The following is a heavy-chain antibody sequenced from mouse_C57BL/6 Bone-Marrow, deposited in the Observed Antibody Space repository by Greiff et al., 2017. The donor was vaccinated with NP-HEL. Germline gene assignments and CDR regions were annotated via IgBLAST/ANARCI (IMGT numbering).Heavy chain of an antibody. D-gene: IGHD1-1*01. Sequence: QVQLQESGAELVRPGTSVKVSCKASGYAFTNYLIEWVKQRPGQGLEWIGVINPGSGGTNYNEKFKGKATLTADKSSSTAYLQLSSLTSEDSAVDVCSREGGLRAPVAYWGQGTRVTVSA. V-gene: IGHV1-54*01. CDR2: INPGSGGT. CDR3: SREGGLRAPVAY. CDR1: GYAFTNYL. J-gene: IGHJ3*01.